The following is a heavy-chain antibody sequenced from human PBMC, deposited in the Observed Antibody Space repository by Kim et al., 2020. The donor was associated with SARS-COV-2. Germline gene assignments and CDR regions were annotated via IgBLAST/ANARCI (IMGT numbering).Heavy chain of an antibody. Sequence: GGSLRLSCAASGFTFSSYEMNWVRQAPGKGLEWVSYISSSGSTIYYADSVKGRFTISRDNAKNSLYLQMNSLRAEDTAVYYCARYSSSSFSYYYDMDVWGQGTTVTVSS. CDR2: ISSSGSTI. D-gene: IGHD6-6*01. CDR1: GFTFSSYE. J-gene: IGHJ6*02. V-gene: IGHV3-48*03. CDR3: ARYSSSSFSYYYDMDV.